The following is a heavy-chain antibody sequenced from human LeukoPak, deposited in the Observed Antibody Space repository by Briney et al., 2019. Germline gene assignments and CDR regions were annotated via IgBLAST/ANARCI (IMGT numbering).Heavy chain of an antibody. D-gene: IGHD2-2*01. CDR1: GGSISSSSYY. Sequence: SETLSLTCTVSGGSISSSSYYWGWIRQPPGKGLEWIGSIYYSGSTYYNPSLKSRVTISVDTSKNQFSLKLSSVTAADTAVYYCARAPGGYCSSTSCPFDYWGQRTLVTVSS. V-gene: IGHV4-39*01. CDR3: ARAPGGYCSSTSCPFDY. J-gene: IGHJ4*02. CDR2: IYYSGST.